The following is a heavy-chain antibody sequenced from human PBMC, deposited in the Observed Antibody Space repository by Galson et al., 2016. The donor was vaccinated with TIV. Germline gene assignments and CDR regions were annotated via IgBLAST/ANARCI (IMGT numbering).Heavy chain of an antibody. D-gene: IGHD6-19*01. J-gene: IGHJ4*02. CDR1: GGGFSSFA. V-gene: IGHV1-69*06. CDR2: IIPIFGTT. Sequence: SVKVSCKASGGGFSSFAVSWVRQAPGQGLEWMGRIIPIFGTTTYDTQKFQDRLTITADKSTSTVYMELTSLKSEDTAVYFCARGNPVAGRGIDYWGQGTLVTVSS. CDR3: ARGNPVAGRGIDY.